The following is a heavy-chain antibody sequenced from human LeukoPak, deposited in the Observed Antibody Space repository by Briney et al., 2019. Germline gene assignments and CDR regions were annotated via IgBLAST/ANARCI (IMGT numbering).Heavy chain of an antibody. V-gene: IGHV4-4*07. CDR2: IYSTGST. Sequence: SETLSLTCTVSGGSISSYYWSWIRQPAGKGLEWIGRIYSTGSTSYNPSLKSRVTMSEDTSKNQFSLRLRSVTAADTAVYYCARQIASAGTAGFDFWGQGALVTVSS. CDR1: GGSISSYY. CDR3: ARQIASAGTAGFDF. J-gene: IGHJ4*02. D-gene: IGHD6-13*01.